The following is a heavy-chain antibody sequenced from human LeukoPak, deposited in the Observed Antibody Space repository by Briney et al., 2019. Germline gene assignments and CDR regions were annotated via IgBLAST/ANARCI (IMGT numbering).Heavy chain of an antibody. CDR2: IYTSGST. CDR3: ARSYNWNYYWFDP. J-gene: IGHJ5*02. CDR1: GGSISSYY. V-gene: IGHV4-4*09. Sequence: SETLSLTCTVSGGSISSYYWSWIRQPPGKGLEWIGYIYTSGSTNYNPSLKSRVTISVDTSKNQFSLKLSSVTAADTAVYYCARSYNWNYYWFDPWGRGTLVTVSS. D-gene: IGHD1-7*01.